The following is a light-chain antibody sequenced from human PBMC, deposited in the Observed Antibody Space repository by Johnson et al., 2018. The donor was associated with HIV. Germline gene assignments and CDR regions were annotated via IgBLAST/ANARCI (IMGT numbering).Light chain of an antibody. Sequence: AVLTQPPSVSAAPGQRVTRSYSGSSSNIGNNFVSWFRQLPLRAPKVLIYDNDKRTSGIPDRFSGSKSGTSATLAITGLQTGDEADYYCGTWDSRLSANYVFGTGTKVTVL. J-gene: IGLJ1*01. CDR1: SSNIGNNF. CDR3: GTWDSRLSANYV. CDR2: DND. V-gene: IGLV1-51*01.